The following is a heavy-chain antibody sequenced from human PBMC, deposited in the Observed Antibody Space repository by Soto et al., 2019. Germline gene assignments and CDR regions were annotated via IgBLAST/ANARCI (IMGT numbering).Heavy chain of an antibody. CDR1: GGSFSCYY. D-gene: IGHD6-6*01. CDR2: INHSGST. Sequence: SETLSLTCAVYGGSFSCYYWSWIRQPPGKGLEWIGEINHSGSTNYNPSLKSRVTISVDTSKNRFSLKLSSVTAADTAVYYCARDEYSSSSAGVDYWGQGTLVTVSS. J-gene: IGHJ4*02. V-gene: IGHV4-34*01. CDR3: ARDEYSSSSAGVDY.